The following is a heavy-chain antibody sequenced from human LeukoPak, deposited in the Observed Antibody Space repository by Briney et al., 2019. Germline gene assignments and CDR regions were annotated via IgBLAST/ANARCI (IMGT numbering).Heavy chain of an antibody. V-gene: IGHV4-59*08. Sequence: PSETLSLTCTVSGGSISSYYWSWIRQPPGKGLEWIGYIYYSGSTNYNPSLKSRVTISVDTSNNQFSLKLSSVTATDTAVYYCARHTDTNFDYWGQGTLVTVSS. CDR2: IYYSGST. J-gene: IGHJ4*02. CDR1: GGSISSYY. CDR3: ARHTDTNFDY.